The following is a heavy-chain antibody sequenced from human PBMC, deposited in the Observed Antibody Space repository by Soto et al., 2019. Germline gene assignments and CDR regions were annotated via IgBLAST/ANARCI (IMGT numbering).Heavy chain of an antibody. CDR3: TSHTGYDSSFGY. D-gene: IGHD5-12*01. J-gene: IGHJ4*02. Sequence: GESLKISCQGSGYTFTGHWISWVRQMPGKGLEWMGRIDPSDSYTDYSPTVQGHVTMSADKSINTAYLQWSSLQASDTAVYYCTSHTGYDSSFGYWGQGTLGTVSS. V-gene: IGHV5-10-1*01. CDR1: GYTFTGHW. CDR2: IDPSDSYT.